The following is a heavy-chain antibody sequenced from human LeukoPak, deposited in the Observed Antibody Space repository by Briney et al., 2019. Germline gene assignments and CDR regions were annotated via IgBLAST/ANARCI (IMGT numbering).Heavy chain of an antibody. CDR3: AREMFHDYVRGSYRHFDY. J-gene: IGHJ4*02. V-gene: IGHV4-31*03. D-gene: IGHD3-16*02. CDR1: GGSISSDGYH. Sequence: SETLSLTCTVSGGSISSDGYHWSWIRQHPGKGLEWIGYIYHSGSTHYNPSLKSRVVISVDTSKNQFSLKLSSVTAADTAVYYCAREMFHDYVRGSYRHFDYWGQGTLVTVSS. CDR2: IYHSGST.